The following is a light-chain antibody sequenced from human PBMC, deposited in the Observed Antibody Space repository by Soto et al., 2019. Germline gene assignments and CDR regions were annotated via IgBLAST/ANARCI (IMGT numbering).Light chain of an antibody. J-gene: IGLJ1*01. V-gene: IGLV1-40*01. CDR1: SSNLGADYD. Sequence: QSVLTQPPSVSGAPGQRVTISCTGSSSNLGADYDAHWYQQFPGTAPKLLMYDNTNRPSGVHDRFSASKAGTSASLAITGLPAEDAADYCCLGYDSRLSVYVFGTGTKLTVL. CDR3: LGYDSRLSVYV. CDR2: DNT.